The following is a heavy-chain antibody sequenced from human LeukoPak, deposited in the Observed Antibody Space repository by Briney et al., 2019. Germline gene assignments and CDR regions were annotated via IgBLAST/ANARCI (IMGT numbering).Heavy chain of an antibody. J-gene: IGHJ6*03. CDR3: ARDHYIAGTQYYYYYMDV. V-gene: IGHV4-59*01. D-gene: IGHD1-1*01. CDR2: IYYSGST. Sequence: SATRCLTCTVSGGSISSYYWSWIRQPPGKGLEWIGYIYYSGSTNYNPSLKSRVTISVDTSKNQFSLKLSSVTAADTAVYYCARDHYIAGTQYYYYYMDVWGKGTTVTVSS. CDR1: GGSISSYY.